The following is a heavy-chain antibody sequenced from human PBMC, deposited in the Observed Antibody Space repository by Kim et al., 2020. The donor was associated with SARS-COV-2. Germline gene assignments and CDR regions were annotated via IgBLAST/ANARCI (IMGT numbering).Heavy chain of an antibody. CDR2: INHSGST. J-gene: IGHJ5*02. D-gene: IGHD1-1*01. V-gene: IGHV4-34*01. CDR1: CGSFRGYY. CDR3: ARDRIFNWYTGWFDP. Sequence: SETLSLTCAVYCGSFRGYYWSWIRQPPGKGLEWIGEINHSGSTNYNPSLKSRVTISVDTSRNQFSLKVTSVTAADTAVYYCARDRIFNWYTGWFDPWGQGTLVTVSS.